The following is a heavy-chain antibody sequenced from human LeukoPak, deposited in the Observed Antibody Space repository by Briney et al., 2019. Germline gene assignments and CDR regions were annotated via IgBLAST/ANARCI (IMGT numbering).Heavy chain of an antibody. V-gene: IGHV3-9*01. J-gene: IGHJ6*02. CDR1: GFTFDDYA. CDR3: AKPTTPVRFYGMDV. CDR2: ISWNSGSI. D-gene: IGHD3-10*01. Sequence: PGGSLRLSCAASGFTFDDYAMHWVRQAPGKGLEWVSGISWNSGSIGYADSVKGRFTISRDNAKNSLYLQMNSLRAEDTALYYCAKPTTPVRFYGMDVWGQGTTVTVSS.